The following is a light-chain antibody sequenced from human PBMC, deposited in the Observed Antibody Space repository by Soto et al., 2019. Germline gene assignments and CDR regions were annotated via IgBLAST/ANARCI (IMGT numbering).Light chain of an antibody. Sequence: EIVLTQSPGTLSLSPGERATLSCRASQSVRSSHLAWYQQMPGQAPRLLIYGASYMATGIPDRFSGSGSGTDFTLTISRLEPEDFAVYYCQQYGSSPLTFGGGTKVEIK. J-gene: IGKJ4*01. CDR1: QSVRSSH. V-gene: IGKV3-20*01. CDR3: QQYGSSPLT. CDR2: GAS.